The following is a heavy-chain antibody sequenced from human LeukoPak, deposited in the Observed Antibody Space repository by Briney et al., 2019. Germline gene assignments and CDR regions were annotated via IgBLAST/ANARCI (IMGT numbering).Heavy chain of an antibody. Sequence: ASVKVSCKASGYTFTGYYMHWVRQAPGQGLEWMGWINPNSGGTNYAQKFQGRVTMTRDTSISTAYMELSRLRSDDTAVYYCARDRALEAHGDYYFDYWGQGTLVTVSS. CDR2: INPNSGGT. D-gene: IGHD4-17*01. V-gene: IGHV1-2*02. CDR1: GYTFTGYY. J-gene: IGHJ4*02. CDR3: ARDRALEAHGDYYFDY.